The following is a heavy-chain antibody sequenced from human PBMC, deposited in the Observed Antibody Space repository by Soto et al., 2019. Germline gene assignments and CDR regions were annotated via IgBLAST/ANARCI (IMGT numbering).Heavy chain of an antibody. Sequence: GGSLRLCCAASGFTFDDYAMHWVRQAPGKGLEWVSGISWNSGSIGYADSVKGRFTISRDNAKNSLYLQMNSLRAEDTALYYCAKALGIAVYFDYWGQGTLVTVSS. V-gene: IGHV3-9*01. J-gene: IGHJ4*02. D-gene: IGHD6-19*01. CDR3: AKALGIAVYFDY. CDR2: ISWNSGSI. CDR1: GFTFDDYA.